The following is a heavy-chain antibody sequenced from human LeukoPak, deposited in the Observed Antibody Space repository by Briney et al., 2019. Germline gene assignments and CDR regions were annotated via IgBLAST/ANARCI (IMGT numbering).Heavy chain of an antibody. CDR2: ISWNSGSI. Sequence: PGGSLRLSCGASGFTFDDYAMQWVRHVPGRGPEWVSGISWNSGSIGYADSVKGRFTISRDNAKNSLYLQMNSLRVDDTALYYCAKDKDFWSGPDSAVFDIWGQGAMVTVSS. CDR1: GFTFDDYA. V-gene: IGHV3-9*01. J-gene: IGHJ3*02. CDR3: AKDKDFWSGPDSAVFDI. D-gene: IGHD3-3*01.